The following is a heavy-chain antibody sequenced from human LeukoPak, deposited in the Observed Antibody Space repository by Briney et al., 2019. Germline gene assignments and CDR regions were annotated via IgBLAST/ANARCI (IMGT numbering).Heavy chain of an antibody. CDR1: GGSISSSSYY. V-gene: IGHV4-39*01. J-gene: IGHJ4*02. Sequence: PSETLSLTCTVSGGSISSSSYYWGWIRQPPGKGLEWIGSIYYSGSTYYNPSLKGRVTISVDTSKNQFSLKLSSVTAADTAVYYCARISIAAAGTGYWGQGTLVTVSS. D-gene: IGHD6-13*01. CDR3: ARISIAAAGTGY. CDR2: IYYSGST.